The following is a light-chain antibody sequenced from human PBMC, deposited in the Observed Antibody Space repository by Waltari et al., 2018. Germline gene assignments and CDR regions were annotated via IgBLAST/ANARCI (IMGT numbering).Light chain of an antibody. Sequence: DIEMTQSPDSLAVSLGERATINSKSSQSVLYSSNNKNYLAWYQHKPGQPPKLLIYWASTRESGVPERFSGSGSGTDFALTISSLQAEDVAVYYCQQYYTTPWTFGQGTKVEIK. CDR1: QSVLYSSNNKNY. CDR3: QQYYTTPWT. CDR2: WAS. V-gene: IGKV4-1*01. J-gene: IGKJ1*01.